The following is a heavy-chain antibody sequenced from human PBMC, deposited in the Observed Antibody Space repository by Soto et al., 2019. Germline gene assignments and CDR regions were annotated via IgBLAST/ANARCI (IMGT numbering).Heavy chain of an antibody. CDR3: AREYTAWPLAYGLDV. Sequence: GWSLRLSCVGSGFTFSTYSINWVRQAPGKGLEWVSSISSRSDIYYADSVKGRFTISRDNAKNSVSLQMNSLRAEGTAVYYCAREYTAWPLAYGLDVWGQGTTVTGSS. CDR1: GFTFSTYS. V-gene: IGHV3-21*01. D-gene: IGHD2-2*02. J-gene: IGHJ6*02. CDR2: ISSRSDI.